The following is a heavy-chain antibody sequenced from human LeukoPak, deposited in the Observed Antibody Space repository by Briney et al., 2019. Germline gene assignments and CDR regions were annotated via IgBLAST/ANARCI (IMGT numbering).Heavy chain of an antibody. CDR1: GGPISSYY. D-gene: IGHD1-26*01. Sequence: SETLSLTCTVSGGPISSYYWSWIRQPPGKGLEWIAYIYYSGSTNYNPSLKSRVTISVDTSKPQFSLKLSSVTAADTAVYYCARHVGRIVGATTFDYCGQGTLVTVSS. CDR3: ARHVGRIVGATTFDY. V-gene: IGHV4-59*08. J-gene: IGHJ4*02. CDR2: IYYSGST.